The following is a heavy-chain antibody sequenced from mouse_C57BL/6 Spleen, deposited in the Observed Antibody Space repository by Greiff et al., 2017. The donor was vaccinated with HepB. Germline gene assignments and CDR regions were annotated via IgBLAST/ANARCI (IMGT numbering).Heavy chain of an antibody. J-gene: IGHJ2*01. Sequence: VQLQQSGAELVRPGASVKLSCTASGFNIKDDYMHWVKQRPEQGLEWIGWIDPENGDTEYASKFQGKATITADTSSNTAYLQLSSLTSEDTAVYYCTTGHYGSRDYWGQGTTLTVSS. CDR1: GFNIKDDY. V-gene: IGHV14-4*01. CDR3: TTGHYGSRDY. D-gene: IGHD1-1*01. CDR2: IDPENGDT.